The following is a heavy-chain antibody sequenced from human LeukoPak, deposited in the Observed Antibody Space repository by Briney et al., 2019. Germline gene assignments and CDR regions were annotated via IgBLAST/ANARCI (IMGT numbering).Heavy chain of an antibody. CDR2: ISYDGSNK. V-gene: IGHV3-30-3*01. J-gene: IGHJ6*03. D-gene: IGHD2-2*01. CDR3: ARGDCSSTSCYDNYYYYYMDV. CDR1: GFTFSSYA. Sequence: GGSLRLSCAASGFTFSSYAMHWVRQAPGKGLEWVAAISYDGSNKYYADSVKGRFTISRDNSKNTLYLQMNSLRAEDTAVYYCARGDCSSTSCYDNYYYYYMDVWGKGTTVTVSS.